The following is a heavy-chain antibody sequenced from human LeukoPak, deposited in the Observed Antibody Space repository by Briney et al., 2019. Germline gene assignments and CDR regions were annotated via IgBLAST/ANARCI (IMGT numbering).Heavy chain of an antibody. V-gene: IGHV4-39*07. J-gene: IGHJ5*02. CDR3: ARVEGYCTGTNCYDWFDP. CDR2: IYYSGDT. D-gene: IGHD2-8*02. CDR1: GGSITSSSHY. Sequence: SETLSLTCTVSGGSITSSSHYWGWIRQPPGKGLEWIGSIYYSGDTYYNPSLKSRVTISVDTSKNQVSLKVTSVTAADTAVYYCARVEGYCTGTNCYDWFDPWGRGTLVTVSS.